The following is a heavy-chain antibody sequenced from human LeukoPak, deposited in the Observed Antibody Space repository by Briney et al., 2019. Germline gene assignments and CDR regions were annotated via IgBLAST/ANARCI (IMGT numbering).Heavy chain of an antibody. CDR1: GGSISSSSYY. J-gene: IGHJ5*02. Sequence: PSETLSLTCTVSGGSISSSSYYWGWIRQPPGKGLEWIGSIYYSGSTYYNPSLKSRVTISVDTSKNQFSLKLSSVTAADTGVYYCARGGPSELDPWGQGTLVTVSS. CDR2: IYYSGST. D-gene: IGHD1-14*01. V-gene: IGHV4-39*07. CDR3: ARGGPSELDP.